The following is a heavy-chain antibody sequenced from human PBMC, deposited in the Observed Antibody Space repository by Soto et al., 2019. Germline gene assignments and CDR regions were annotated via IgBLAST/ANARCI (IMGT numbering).Heavy chain of an antibody. CDR3: ARGGHVVVVTAALDY. J-gene: IGHJ4*02. V-gene: IGHV1-46*01. Sequence: QVQLVQSGAEVKKPGASVKVSCTASGDTFTDYYIHWVRQAPGQGLEWMGTVNPSGGHTTYAQHFLGRMIMTRDTSTSTLYMELTSLTSGDTAIYYCARGGHVVVVTAALDYWGQGTLVTVSS. CDR1: GDTFTDYY. D-gene: IGHD2-21*02. CDR2: VNPSGGHT.